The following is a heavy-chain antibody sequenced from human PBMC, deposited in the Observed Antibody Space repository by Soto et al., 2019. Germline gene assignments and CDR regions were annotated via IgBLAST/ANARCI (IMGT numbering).Heavy chain of an antibody. Sequence: EVQLLESGGALVQPGGSLRLSCAASGFTVSGSAIHWVRQAPGKGRELVSSITGTAATTYYADSVRGRSTISRDNSKSILYLQMNRLRAEDTAVYYCAKTLDPPGRMSLLTVVGVVIGAFDPWGQGTLVTVSS. CDR3: AKTLDPPGRMSLLTVVGVVIGAFDP. J-gene: IGHJ5*02. D-gene: IGHD3-3*01. CDR2: ITGTAATT. V-gene: IGHV3-23*01. CDR1: GFTVSGSA.